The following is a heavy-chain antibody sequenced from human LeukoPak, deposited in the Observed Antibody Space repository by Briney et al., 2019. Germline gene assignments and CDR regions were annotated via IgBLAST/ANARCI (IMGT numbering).Heavy chain of an antibody. CDR1: GFTFNSYW. J-gene: IGHJ5*02. D-gene: IGHD3-3*01. CDR3: TSVKNGYYGYFDP. V-gene: IGHV3-74*01. CDR2: INSDGTTT. Sequence: GGSLRLSCAASGFTFNSYWMHWVRQAPGKGLVWVSRINSDGTTTTYADSVKGRFSISRDNAKNTLYLQMNSLRDDDTAVYFCTSVKNGYYGYFDPWGQETLVTVSS.